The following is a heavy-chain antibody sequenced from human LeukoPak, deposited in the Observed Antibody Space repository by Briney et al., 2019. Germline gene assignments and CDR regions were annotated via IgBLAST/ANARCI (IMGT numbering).Heavy chain of an antibody. CDR2: ISWNSGSI. CDR3: AKDISGGITMVRSFDY. CDR1: GFTFDDYA. D-gene: IGHD3-10*01. Sequence: PGRSLRLSCAASGFTFDDYAMHWVRQAPGKGLGWVSGISWNSGSIGYADSVKGRFTISRDNAKNSLYLQMNSLRAEDTALYYCAKDISGGITMVRSFDYWGQGTLVTVSS. J-gene: IGHJ4*02. V-gene: IGHV3-9*01.